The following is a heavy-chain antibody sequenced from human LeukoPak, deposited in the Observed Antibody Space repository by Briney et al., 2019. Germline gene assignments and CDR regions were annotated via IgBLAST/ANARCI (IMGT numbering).Heavy chain of an antibody. CDR3: ARDRFGIAALDY. D-gene: IGHD6-13*01. V-gene: IGHV3-33*08. CDR2: IWYDGSNK. CDR1: GFTFSSYS. Sequence: PGGSLRLSCAASGFTFSSYSMHWVRQAPGKGLEWVAVIWYDGSNKYYADSVKGRFTISRDNSKNTLYLQMNSLRAEDTAVYYCARDRFGIAALDYWGQGTLVTVSS. J-gene: IGHJ4*02.